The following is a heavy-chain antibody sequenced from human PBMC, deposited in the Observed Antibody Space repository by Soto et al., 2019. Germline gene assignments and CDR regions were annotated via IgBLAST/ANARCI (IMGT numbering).Heavy chain of an antibody. CDR2: ISGSGGST. CDR1: GFTFSSYA. V-gene: IGHV3-23*01. J-gene: IGHJ4*02. Sequence: GGSLRFSCAASGFTFSSYAMSWVRQAPGKGLEWVSAISGSGGSTYYADSVKGRFTISRDNSKNTLYLQMNSLRAEDTAVYYCAKVSVFLRFLEDFDYWGQGTLVTVSS. CDR3: AKVSVFLRFLEDFDY. D-gene: IGHD3-3*01.